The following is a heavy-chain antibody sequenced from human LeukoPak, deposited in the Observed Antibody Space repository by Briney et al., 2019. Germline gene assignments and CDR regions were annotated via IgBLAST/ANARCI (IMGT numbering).Heavy chain of an antibody. CDR1: GYTFTSYY. CDR2: INPSGGST. V-gene: IGHV1-46*01. CDR3: AVVVPAARRYYYYYGMDV. J-gene: IGHJ6*02. D-gene: IGHD2-2*01. Sequence: ASVKVSCKASGYTFTSYYMHWVRQAPGQGLEWMGIINPSGGSTSYAQKFQGRVTMTRDTSTSTVYMGLSSLRSEDTAVYYCAVVVPAARRYYYYYGMDVWGQGTTVTVSS.